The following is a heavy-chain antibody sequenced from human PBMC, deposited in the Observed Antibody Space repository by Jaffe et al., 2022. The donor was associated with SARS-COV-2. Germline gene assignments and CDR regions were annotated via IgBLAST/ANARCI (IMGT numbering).Heavy chain of an antibody. CDR1: GFTFRVYR. CDR2: INEDGGGE. Sequence: EVQLVESGGGLVQPGGSLSLSCAASGFTFRVYRMTWVRQAPGQGLEWVANINEDGGGEYYVASLRGRVTISRDNARNSVYLHINSLTVDDSAVYYCAREMGQMEAPAFGWGPKRKYHSYGMDVWGQGTTVTVS. V-gene: IGHV3-7*03. D-gene: IGHD1-1*01. CDR3: AREMGQMEAPAFGWGPKRKYHSYGMDV. J-gene: IGHJ6*02.